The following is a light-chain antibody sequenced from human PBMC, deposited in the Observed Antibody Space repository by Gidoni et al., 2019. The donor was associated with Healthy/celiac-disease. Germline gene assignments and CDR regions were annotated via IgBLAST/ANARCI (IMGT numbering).Light chain of an antibody. CDR3: QAWDSSTAV. Sequence: SYELTQPPSVSVSPGQTASITCSGDKLGDKYACWYQQKPGQSPGLVIYKDSKRPSGIPERFSGSNSGNTATLTISGTQAMDEADYYCQAWDSSTAVFGGGTKLTVL. CDR2: KDS. J-gene: IGLJ2*01. V-gene: IGLV3-1*01. CDR1: KLGDKY.